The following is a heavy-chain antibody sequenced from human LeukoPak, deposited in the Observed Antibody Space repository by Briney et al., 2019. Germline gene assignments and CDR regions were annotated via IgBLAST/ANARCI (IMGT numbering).Heavy chain of an antibody. CDR1: GGSISSYY. CDR2: IYTSGST. CDR3: ARVGSGYYYYYMDV. D-gene: IGHD2-15*01. V-gene: IGHV4-4*07. J-gene: IGHJ6*03. Sequence: SETLSLTCTVSGGSISSYYWSWIRQPAGKGLEWTGRIYTSGSTNYNPSLKSRVTMSVDTSKNQFSLKLSSVTAADTAVYYCARVGSGYYYYYMDVWGKGTTVTISS.